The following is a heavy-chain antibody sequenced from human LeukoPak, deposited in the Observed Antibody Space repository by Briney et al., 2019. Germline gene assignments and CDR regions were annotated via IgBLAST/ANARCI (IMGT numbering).Heavy chain of an antibody. Sequence: SETLSLTCTVSGGSISSYYWSWIRQPPGKGLEWIGYIYYSGSTNYNPSLKSRVTISVDTSKNQFSLKLSSVTAADTAVYYCARGSDFWSGYSDYYYYYYYMDVWGKGTTVTVSS. CDR2: IYYSGST. D-gene: IGHD3-3*01. J-gene: IGHJ6*03. CDR3: ARGSDFWSGYSDYYYYYYYMDV. V-gene: IGHV4-59*01. CDR1: GGSISSYY.